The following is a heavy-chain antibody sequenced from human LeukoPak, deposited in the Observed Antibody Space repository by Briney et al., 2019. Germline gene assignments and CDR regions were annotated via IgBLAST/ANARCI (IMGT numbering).Heavy chain of an antibody. CDR1: GGTFSSYA. J-gene: IGHJ4*02. V-gene: IGHV1-69*13. CDR2: IIPIFGTA. D-gene: IGHD1-26*01. CDR3: AREGWELSNFDY. Sequence: ASVKVSCKASGGTFSSYAISWVRQAPGQGLEWMGGIIPIFGTANYAQKFQGRVTITADESTSTAYMELSSLRSEDTAVYYCAREGWELSNFDYWGQGTLVTVSS.